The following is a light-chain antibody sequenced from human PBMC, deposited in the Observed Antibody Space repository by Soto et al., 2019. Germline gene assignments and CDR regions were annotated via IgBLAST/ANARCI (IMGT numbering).Light chain of an antibody. CDR2: EVN. CDR3: TSYAGSNDLGV. Sequence: QSVLTQPTSASGSPGQSVTISCTGASSDVGACNYVSWYQQHPGKAPKLVIYEVNKRPSGVPDRFSGSKSGTTASLIVSGLQAEDEAEYYCTSYAGSNDLGVFGGGTKLTVL. CDR1: SSDVGACNY. V-gene: IGLV2-8*01. J-gene: IGLJ3*02.